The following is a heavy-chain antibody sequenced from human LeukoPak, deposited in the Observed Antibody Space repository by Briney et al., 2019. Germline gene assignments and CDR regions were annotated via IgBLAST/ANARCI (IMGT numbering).Heavy chain of an antibody. CDR1: GGSFSGYY. J-gene: IGHJ4*02. D-gene: IGHD2-2*02. V-gene: IGHV4-34*01. CDR3: VRGLYCTSTNCYKDY. Sequence: SETLSLTCVVYGGSFSGYYWSWIRQPPGKGLEWIGEINHSGGTNYNPSLKSRAIISADTSKNQFSLKLYSVTAADTAVYYCVRGLYCTSTNCYKDYWGQGTLVTVSS. CDR2: INHSGGT.